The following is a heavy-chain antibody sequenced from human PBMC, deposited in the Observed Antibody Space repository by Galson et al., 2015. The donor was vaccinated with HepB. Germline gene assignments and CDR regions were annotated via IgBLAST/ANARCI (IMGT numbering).Heavy chain of an antibody. V-gene: IGHV1-69*10. J-gene: IGHJ4*02. CDR1: GFTFISYS. Sequence: VKVSCKASGFTFISYSIHWLRQAPGHGLEWMGRIIPILGITNYAQPFQGRVAITADKSTSTVYMDLRSLTSEDTAVYYCARDARRYSYGSGTFPYRFDFWGQGTLVAVSS. CDR2: IIPILGIT. CDR3: ARDARRYSYGSGTFPYRFDF. D-gene: IGHD3-10*01.